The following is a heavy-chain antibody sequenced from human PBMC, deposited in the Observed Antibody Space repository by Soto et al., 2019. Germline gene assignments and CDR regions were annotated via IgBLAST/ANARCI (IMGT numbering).Heavy chain of an antibody. V-gene: IGHV3-30*18. CDR2: MSDDGSKK. CDR1: GFSFSKYG. D-gene: IGHD3-16*01. Sequence: QVQLVESGGGVVQRGRSLRLSCAASGFSFSKYGMHWVRQAPGKGLEWVAEMSDDGSKKYYGDSVKGRLTISRDNSKNTLYLLMDSLRPEDTAMYYCAKELRETGGYYFDCWGQGTLVTVSS. J-gene: IGHJ4*02. CDR3: AKELRETGGYYFDC.